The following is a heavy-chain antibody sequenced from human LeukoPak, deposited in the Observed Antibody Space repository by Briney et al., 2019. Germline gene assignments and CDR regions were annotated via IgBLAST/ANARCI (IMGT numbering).Heavy chain of an antibody. J-gene: IGHJ6*02. CDR1: GYTFTSYG. V-gene: IGHV1-18*01. D-gene: IGHD2-2*01. CDR2: ISAYNGDT. CDR3: ASKGYCSSTSCPNYYYGMDV. Sequence: ASVKVSCKASGYTFTSYGINWVRQAPGQGLEWMGRISAYNGDTNYAQKFQGRVTMTRDTSISTAYMELSRLRSDDTAVYYCASKGYCSSTSCPNYYYGMDVWGQGTTVTVSS.